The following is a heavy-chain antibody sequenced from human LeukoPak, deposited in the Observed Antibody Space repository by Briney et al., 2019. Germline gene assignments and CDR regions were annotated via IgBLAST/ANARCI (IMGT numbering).Heavy chain of an antibody. CDR2: ISGSGGRT. D-gene: IGHD6-19*01. Sequence: GGSLRLSCAVSGFTFCSYDMRWVREAAGEGMERVSAISGSGGRTYYADSVKGLCTISTDHSKNTLYLQMNSLRAEDTAVYYCAKGWSSGWSVFDYWGQGTLVTVSS. J-gene: IGHJ4*02. V-gene: IGHV3-23*01. CDR1: GFTFCSYD. CDR3: AKGWSSGWSVFDY.